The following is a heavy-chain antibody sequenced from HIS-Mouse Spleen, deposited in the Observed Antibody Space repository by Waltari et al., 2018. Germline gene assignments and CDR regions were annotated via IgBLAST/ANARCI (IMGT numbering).Heavy chain of an antibody. CDR2: MNPNSGNT. V-gene: IGHV1-8*01. D-gene: IGHD3-3*01. Sequence: QVQLVQSGAEVKKHGASVTVSCKASWYTVHSYDINWVRKATGQGLEWMGWMNPNSGNTGYAQKFQGRVTMTRNTSISTAYMELSSLRSEDTAVYYCARVYYDFWSGYYYWGQGTLVTVSS. CDR3: ARVYYDFWSGYYY. J-gene: IGHJ4*02. CDR1: WYTVHSYD.